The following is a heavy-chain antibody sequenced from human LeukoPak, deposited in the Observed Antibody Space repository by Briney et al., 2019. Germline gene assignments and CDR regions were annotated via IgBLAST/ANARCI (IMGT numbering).Heavy chain of an antibody. D-gene: IGHD1-26*01. CDR2: VYSGGST. J-gene: IGHJ4*02. V-gene: IGHV3-66*02. CDR1: GFSTYSNY. Sequence: GGSLRLSCVASGFSTYSNYMSWVRQPPGKGLEWVSVVYSGGSTNHAESVRGRFIVSRDLSRNTIYLQMNDLRPEDTAVFYCARDLGWDNITSFHFWGQGVLVTVS. CDR3: ARDLGWDNITSFHF.